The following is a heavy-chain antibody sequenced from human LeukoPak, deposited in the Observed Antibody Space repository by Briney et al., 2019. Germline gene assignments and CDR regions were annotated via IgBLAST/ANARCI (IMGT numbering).Heavy chain of an antibody. J-gene: IGHJ5*02. CDR1: GASISSGDHY. D-gene: IGHD3-10*01. V-gene: IGHV4-30-4*08. Sequence: SQTLSLTCTVSGASISSGDHYWSWIRQPPGKGLEWIGYIYYSGATYYNPSLKSRVGISVDTSENQFSLKLRSVTAADTAIYYCARDRRGYYGSGSNWFDPWGQGTLVTVST. CDR3: ARDRRGYYGSGSNWFDP. CDR2: IYYSGAT.